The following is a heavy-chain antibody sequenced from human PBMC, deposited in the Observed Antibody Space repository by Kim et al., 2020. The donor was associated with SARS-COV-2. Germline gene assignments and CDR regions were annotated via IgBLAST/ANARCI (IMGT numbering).Heavy chain of an antibody. CDR1: GFTFSSYG. CDR2: ISYDGSNK. V-gene: IGHV3-30*18. CDR3: AKDFVVVPAAILYYGMDV. J-gene: IGHJ6*02. D-gene: IGHD2-2*01. Sequence: GGSLRLSCAASGFTFSSYGMHWVRQAPGKGLEWVAVISYDGSNKYYADSVKGRCTISRDNSKNTLYLQMNNLRAEDTAVYYCAKDFVVVPAAILYYGMDVWGQGTTVTVFS.